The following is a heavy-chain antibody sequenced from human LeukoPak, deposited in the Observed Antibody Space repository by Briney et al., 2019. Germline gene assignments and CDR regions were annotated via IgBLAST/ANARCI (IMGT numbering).Heavy chain of an antibody. CDR2: FDLEDGET. V-gene: IGHV1-24*01. CDR3: ATSWFGGISGYVFGMDV. D-gene: IGHD5-12*01. Sequence: ASVKVSCKVSGYTLTELSMHWVRQAPGKGLEWMGGFDLEDGETSYAQKFQGRVTMIEDTSTDTAYMDLSSLRSEDTAVYYCATSWFGGISGYVFGMDVWGKGTTVTVSS. J-gene: IGHJ6*04. CDR1: GYTLTELS.